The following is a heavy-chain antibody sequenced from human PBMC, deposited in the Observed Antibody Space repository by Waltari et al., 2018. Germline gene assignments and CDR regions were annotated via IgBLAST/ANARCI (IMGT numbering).Heavy chain of an antibody. CDR3: ARNYNY. CDR2: INPNSSYT. Sequence: QAQLMQSGAEVRKPGASVKVSCQASGYTLIDFYLHWVRQAPGQGLEWVGWINPNSSYTKFAQKFQGRVSLTSDAAINTAYLELTSLRSDDTAVYYCARNYNYWGQGTPVIVSS. J-gene: IGHJ4*02. D-gene: IGHD1-7*01. CDR1: GYTLIDFY. V-gene: IGHV1-2*02.